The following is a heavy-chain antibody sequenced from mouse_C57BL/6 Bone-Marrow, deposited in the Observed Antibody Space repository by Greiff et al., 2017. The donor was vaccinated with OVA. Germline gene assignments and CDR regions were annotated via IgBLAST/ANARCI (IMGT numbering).Heavy chain of an antibody. D-gene: IGHD1-1*01. Sequence: EVKLQESGPGLVKPSQSLSLTCSVTGYSITSGYYWNWIRQFPGNKLEWMGYISYDGSNNYNPSLKNRITLTRDTSKNQFFLKLKSVTTEDTATYYCASPGNYYGSSYCYWYFDVWGTGTTVTVSS. V-gene: IGHV3-6*01. CDR2: ISYDGSN. CDR3: ASPGNYYGSSYCYWYFDV. CDR1: GYSITSGYY. J-gene: IGHJ1*03.